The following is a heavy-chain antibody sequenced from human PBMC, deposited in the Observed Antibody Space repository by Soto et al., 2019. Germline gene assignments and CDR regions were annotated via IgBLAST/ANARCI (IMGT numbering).Heavy chain of an antibody. J-gene: IGHJ4*02. CDR1: GGTFSSYA. D-gene: IGHD4-17*01. V-gene: IGHV1-69*12. CDR3: ARVQHDYGNYSVVFF. Sequence: QVQLVQSGAEVKKPGSSVKVSCKASGGTFSSYAISWVRQAPGQGLEWMGGIIPIFGTANYAQKFQGRVTIAADESTSTAYMELSSLKSEDTAVYYCARVQHDYGNYSVVFFWGQGTLFAVSS. CDR2: IIPIFGTA.